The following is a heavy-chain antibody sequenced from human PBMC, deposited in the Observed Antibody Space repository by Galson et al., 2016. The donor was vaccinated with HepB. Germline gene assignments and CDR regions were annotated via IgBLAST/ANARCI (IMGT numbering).Heavy chain of an antibody. CDR2: ISSSGRTV. CDR1: GFTFIDYY. CDR3: RYGMDV. Sequence: SLRLSCAASGFTFIDYYMGWIRQAPGKGLEWVSYISSSGRTVYYADSSKGRFSFSREQAKNSLFLQRNSLKTEDTAVYYCRYGMDVWGQETTVTVSS. J-gene: IGHJ6*02. V-gene: IGHV3-11*01.